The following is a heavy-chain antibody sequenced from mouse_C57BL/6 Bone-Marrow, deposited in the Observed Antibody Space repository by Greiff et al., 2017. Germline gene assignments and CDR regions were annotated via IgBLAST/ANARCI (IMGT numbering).Heavy chain of an antibody. CDR2: ISSGGSYT. CDR3: ATYYGSSPAWFAY. D-gene: IGHD1-1*01. Sequence: EVKLEESGGDLVKPGGSLKLSCAASGFTFSSYGMSWVRQTPDKRLEWVATISSGGSYTYYPDSVKGRFTISRDHAKNTLYLQMSSLKSEDASMYYCATYYGSSPAWFAYWGQGTLVTVSA. V-gene: IGHV5-6*02. CDR1: GFTFSSYG. J-gene: IGHJ3*01.